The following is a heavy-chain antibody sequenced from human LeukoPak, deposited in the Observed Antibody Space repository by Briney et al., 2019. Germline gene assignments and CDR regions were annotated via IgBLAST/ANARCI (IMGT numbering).Heavy chain of an antibody. V-gene: IGHV4-39*01. CDR1: GGSISSSSYY. J-gene: IGHJ6*03. CDR3: ASLRQYQLPYYYYYYYMDV. D-gene: IGHD2-2*01. Sequence: SETLSLTCTVSGGSISSSSYYWGWIRQPPGKGLEWIGSIYYSGSTFYNPSLKSRVTISADTSKNQFSLKLSSVTAADTAVYYCASLRQYQLPYYYYYYYMDVWGKGTTVTVSS. CDR2: IYYSGST.